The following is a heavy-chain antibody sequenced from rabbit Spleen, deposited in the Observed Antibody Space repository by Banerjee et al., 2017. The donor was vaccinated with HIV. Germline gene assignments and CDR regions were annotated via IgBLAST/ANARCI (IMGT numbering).Heavy chain of an antibody. J-gene: IGHJ4*01. CDR1: RFSFSNTYW. CDR2: IYTGSGSA. CDR3: AGDHAISGYRFNL. V-gene: IGHV1S45*01. D-gene: IGHD1-1*01. Sequence: QEQLEESGGDLVKPEGSLTLTCTASRFSFSNTYWISWVRQAPGKGLEWIGCIYTGSGSAYYATWAKGRFTISKTSSTTVTLQMTSLTAADTATYFCAGDHAISGYRFNLWGPGTLVTVS.